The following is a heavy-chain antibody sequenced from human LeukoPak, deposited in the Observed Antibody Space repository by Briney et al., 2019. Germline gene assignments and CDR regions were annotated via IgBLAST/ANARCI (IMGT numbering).Heavy chain of an antibody. D-gene: IGHD2-2*02. V-gene: IGHV3-21*01. Sequence: GGSLRLSCAASGFTFSSYSMNWVRQAPGKGLEWVSSISSSSYIYYADSVKGRFTISRDNAKNSLYLQMNSLRAEDTAVYYCARGRGSTSCYTRTRIDYWGQGALVTVSS. CDR3: ARGRGSTSCYTRTRIDY. J-gene: IGHJ4*02. CDR1: GFTFSSYS. CDR2: ISSSSYI.